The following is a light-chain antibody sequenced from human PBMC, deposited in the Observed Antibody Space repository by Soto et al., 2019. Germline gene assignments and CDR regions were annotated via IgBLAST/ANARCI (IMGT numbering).Light chain of an antibody. CDR2: KAS. J-gene: IGKJ4*01. CDR3: QQYDSYST. Sequence: DIQMTQFPSTLSASVGDRVTITCRASQSIRSWLAWYQQKPGKAPHLLIYKASSLPSGVPSRFSSSGYGTEFTLTISSLQPDDIATYYCQQYDSYSTFGGGTKVPIK. V-gene: IGKV1-5*03. CDR1: QSIRSW.